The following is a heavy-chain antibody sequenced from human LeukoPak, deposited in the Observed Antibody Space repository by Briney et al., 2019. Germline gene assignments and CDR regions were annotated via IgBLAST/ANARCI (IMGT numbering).Heavy chain of an antibody. CDR2: ISYSGST. CDR3: ARLTPYSGSPLGDY. V-gene: IGHV4-39*01. D-gene: IGHD1-26*01. Sequence: SETLSLTCTVSGGSISSSSNFWGWIRQPPGKGLEWIGSISYSGSTYYNPSLKSQVTISVDTSKNQFSLKLSSVTAADTAVYYCARLTPYSGSPLGDYWGQGTLVTVSS. J-gene: IGHJ4*02. CDR1: GGSISSSSNF.